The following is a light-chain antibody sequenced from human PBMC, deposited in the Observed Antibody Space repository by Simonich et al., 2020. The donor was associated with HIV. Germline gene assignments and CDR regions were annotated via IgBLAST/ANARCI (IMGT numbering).Light chain of an antibody. CDR1: QGISSA. V-gene: IGKV1-13*02. CDR3: QQFNSNPRT. CDR2: DAS. Sequence: AIQLPQSPSSLSASVGDRVTITYRASQGISSALVWYQQKPGKAPKVLIYDASTLERGVPSRFSGSGSGTDFTLTISSLQPEDFATYFCQQFNSNPRTFGQGTRLEIK. J-gene: IGKJ5*01.